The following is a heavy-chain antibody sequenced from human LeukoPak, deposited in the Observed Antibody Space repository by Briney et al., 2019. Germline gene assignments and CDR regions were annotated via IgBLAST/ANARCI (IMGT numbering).Heavy chain of an antibody. CDR1: GGSFSGYY. J-gene: IGHJ5*02. D-gene: IGHD3-10*01. V-gene: IGHV4-34*01. CDR2: INHSGST. Sequence: SETLSLTCAVSGGSFSGYYWSWIRQPPGKGLEWIGEINHSGSTNYNPSLKSRVTISVDTSKNQFSLKLSSVTAADTAVYYCARGSNYYDSGKGWFDPWGQGTLVTVSS. CDR3: ARGSNYYDSGKGWFDP.